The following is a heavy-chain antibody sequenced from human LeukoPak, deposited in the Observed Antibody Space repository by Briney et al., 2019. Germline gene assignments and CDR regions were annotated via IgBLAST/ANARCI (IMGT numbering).Heavy chain of an antibody. V-gene: IGHV3-23*01. CDR2: ISGSGGST. J-gene: IGHJ4*01. CDR3: ATNAGQWLVPFDY. Sequence: GGSLRLSCAASGFTFSSHAMTWVRQTPGKGLEWVSAISGSGGSTYYADSVKGRLTISRDNSKITLYLQMNSLRAEDTAVYYCATNAGQWLVPFDYWGLGTLVTVSS. CDR1: GFTFSSHA. D-gene: IGHD6-19*01.